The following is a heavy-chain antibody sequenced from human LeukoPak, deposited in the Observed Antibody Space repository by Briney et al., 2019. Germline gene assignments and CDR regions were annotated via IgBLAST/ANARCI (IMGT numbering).Heavy chain of an antibody. D-gene: IGHD3-9*01. V-gene: IGHV4-39*01. CDR3: ARHKSFDYLSPINS. Sequence: SETLSLTCPVSGGSVSSSRYYWGWLRQPPGTGLERLGSIYYTGSNYYKPSLKSRVTISVDASKNQISLKLSSVTAADTAVYFCARHKSFDYLSPINSRGQGTLVTVSS. J-gene: IGHJ5*01. CDR2: IYYTGSN. CDR1: GGSVSSSRYY.